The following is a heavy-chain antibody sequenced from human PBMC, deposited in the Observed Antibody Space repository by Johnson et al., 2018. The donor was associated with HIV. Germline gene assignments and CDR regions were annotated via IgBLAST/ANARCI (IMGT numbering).Heavy chain of an antibody. D-gene: IGHD6-19*01. Sequence: VQLVESGGGLVQPGWSPRLSCAASGFTVSSNYMSWVRQAPGQGLEWVSGIYSGGSPYYADSVTGRVTISRDNAKNSLYLQMNSLRAEDTAIYYCARVALTVAGIAFDTLDVWGQGTMVIVSS. CDR3: ARVALTVAGIAFDTLDV. CDR1: GFTVSSNY. V-gene: IGHV3-53*01. J-gene: IGHJ3*01. CDR2: IYSGGSP.